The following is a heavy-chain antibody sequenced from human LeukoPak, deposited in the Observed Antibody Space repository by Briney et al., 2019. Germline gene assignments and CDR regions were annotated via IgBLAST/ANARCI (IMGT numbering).Heavy chain of an antibody. CDR2: INHSGST. J-gene: IGHJ5*02. Sequence: SETLSLTCAVYGGSFSGYYWSWIRQPPGKGLEWIGEINHSGSTNYNPSLKGRVTISVDTSKNQFSLKLSSVTAADTAVYYCARSLRIPNWFDPWGQGTLVTVSS. V-gene: IGHV4-34*01. D-gene: IGHD5-12*01. CDR1: GGSFSGYY. CDR3: ARSLRIPNWFDP.